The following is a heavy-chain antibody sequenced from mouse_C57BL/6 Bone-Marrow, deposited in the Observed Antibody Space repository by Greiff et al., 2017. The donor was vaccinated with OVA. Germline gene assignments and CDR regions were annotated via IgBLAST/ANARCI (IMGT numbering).Heavy chain of an antibody. V-gene: IGHV10-1*01. J-gene: IGHJ1*03. CDR1: GFSFNTYA. CDR3: VRRRSDRHWYFDV. Sequence: EVQGVESGGGLVQPKGSLKLSCAASGFSFNTYAMNWVRQAPGKGLEWVARIRSKSNNYATYYADSVKDRFTISRDDSESMLYLQMNNLKTEDTAMYYCVRRRSDRHWYFDVWGTGTTVTVSS. CDR2: IRSKSNNYAT.